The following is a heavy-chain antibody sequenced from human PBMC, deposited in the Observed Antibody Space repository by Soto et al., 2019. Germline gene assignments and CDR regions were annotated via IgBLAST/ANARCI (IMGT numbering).Heavy chain of an antibody. D-gene: IGHD3-22*01. V-gene: IGHV4-31*03. CDR1: GGSISGGGYY. CDR2: IYYSGST. Sequence: PSVTLSLTCTVSGGSISGGGYYWSWIRQHPGKGLEWIGYIYYSGSTYYNPSLKSRVTISVDTSKNQFSLKLSSVTAADTAVYYXARSALWDYYDSSGYDYWGQGTLVTVSS. CDR3: ARSALWDYYDSSGYDY. J-gene: IGHJ4*02.